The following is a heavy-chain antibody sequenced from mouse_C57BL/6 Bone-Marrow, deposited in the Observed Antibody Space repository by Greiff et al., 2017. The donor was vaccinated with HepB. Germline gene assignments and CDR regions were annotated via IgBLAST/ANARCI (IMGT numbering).Heavy chain of an antibody. Sequence: VQLKQSGTVLARPGASVKMSCKTSGYTFTSYWMHWVKQRPGQGLEWIGAIYPGNSDTSYNQKFKGKAKLTAVTSASTAYMELSSLTNEDSAVYYCTRNRYYYGSPSYWYFDVWGTGTTVTVSS. V-gene: IGHV1-5*01. J-gene: IGHJ1*03. CDR2: IYPGNSDT. CDR3: TRNRYYYGSPSYWYFDV. D-gene: IGHD1-1*01. CDR1: GYTFTSYW.